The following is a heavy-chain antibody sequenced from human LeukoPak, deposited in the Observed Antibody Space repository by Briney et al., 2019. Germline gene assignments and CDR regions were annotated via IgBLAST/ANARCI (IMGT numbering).Heavy chain of an antibody. CDR2: IYYSGST. D-gene: IGHD3-10*01. CDR1: GGSLSGDY. CDR3: ARDSPYYYGSGSATYYMDV. Sequence: PSETLSLTCTVSGGSLSGDYWSWIRQPPGKGLEWIGYIYYSGSTNYNPSLKSRVTISVDTSKNQFSLKLSSVTAADTAVYYCARDSPYYYGSGSATYYMDVWGKGTTVTISS. V-gene: IGHV4-59*01. J-gene: IGHJ6*03.